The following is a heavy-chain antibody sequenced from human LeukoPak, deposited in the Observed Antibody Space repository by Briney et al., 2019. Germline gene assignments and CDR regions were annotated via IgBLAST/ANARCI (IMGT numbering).Heavy chain of an antibody. Sequence: PSETPSLTCAVYGGSFSGYYWSWIRQPPGKGLEWIGEINHSGSTNYNPSLKSRVTISVDTSKNQFSLKLSSVTAADTAVYYCARVFDFWSGYSTGAFDIWGQGTMVTVSS. CDR2: INHSGST. J-gene: IGHJ3*02. V-gene: IGHV4-34*01. CDR1: GGSFSGYY. CDR3: ARVFDFWSGYSTGAFDI. D-gene: IGHD3-3*01.